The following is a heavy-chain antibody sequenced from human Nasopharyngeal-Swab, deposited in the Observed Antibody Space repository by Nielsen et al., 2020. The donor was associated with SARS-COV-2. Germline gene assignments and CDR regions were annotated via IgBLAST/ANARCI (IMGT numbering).Heavy chain of an antibody. CDR1: GFTVSSNY. CDR2: ISSSSSYI. V-gene: IGHV3-21*01. D-gene: IGHD3-16*02. CDR3: ARDQGSDYDYVWGSYRYSSGASDAFDI. J-gene: IGHJ3*02. Sequence: GESLKISCAASGFTVSSNYMSWVRQAPGKGLEWVSSISSSSSYIYYADSVKGRFTISRDNAKNSLYLQMNSLRAEDTAVYYCARDQGSDYDYVWGSYRYSSGASDAFDIWGQGTMVTVSS.